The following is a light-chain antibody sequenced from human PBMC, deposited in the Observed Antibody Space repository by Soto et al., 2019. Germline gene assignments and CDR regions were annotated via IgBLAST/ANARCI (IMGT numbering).Light chain of an antibody. CDR3: LHCNNYLWT. CDR2: KTS. CDR1: QTINEW. V-gene: IGKV1-5*03. Sequence: DIKMTQSPCTLSASVGDRVTITCRASQTINEWLAWYQQKPGKAPKLLIYKTSSLESGVPSRFSGSGSGTDFTLTISGLQPEDLATYHCLHCNNYLWTFGQGTKVEIK. J-gene: IGKJ1*01.